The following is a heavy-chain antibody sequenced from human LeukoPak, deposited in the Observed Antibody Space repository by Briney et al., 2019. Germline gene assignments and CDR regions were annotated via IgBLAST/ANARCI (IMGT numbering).Heavy chain of an antibody. CDR1: GFTFSSYA. J-gene: IGHJ4*02. CDR3: AKDLGNSFDY. V-gene: IGHV3-30*02. CDR2: IQYDGSDK. D-gene: IGHD4-23*01. Sequence: PGGSLRLSCAASGFTFSSYAMSWVRQAPGKGLEWVAFIQYDGSDKYYADSVKGRFTISRDNSKNTLYLQMNSLRAEDTAVYYCAKDLGNSFDYWGQGTLVTVSS.